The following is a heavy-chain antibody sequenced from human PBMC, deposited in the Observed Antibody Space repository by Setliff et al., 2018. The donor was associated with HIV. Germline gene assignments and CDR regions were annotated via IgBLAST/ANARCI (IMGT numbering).Heavy chain of an antibody. CDR2: IKSGGST. V-gene: IGHV3-53*05. Sequence: LRLSCAVSGFTFGNAWMSWVRQAPGKGLEWVGRIKSGGSTFYEDSVKGRFTISRDNSKNTLYLQMNTLRSDDSAVYYCARGPHTLHWYFDLWGRGTLVTVSS. D-gene: IGHD2-2*02. CDR1: GFTFGNAW. CDR3: ARGPHTLHWYFDL. J-gene: IGHJ2*01.